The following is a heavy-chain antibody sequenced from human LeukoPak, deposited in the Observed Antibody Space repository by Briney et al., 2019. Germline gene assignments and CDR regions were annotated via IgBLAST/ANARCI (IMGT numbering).Heavy chain of an antibody. D-gene: IGHD6-13*01. Sequence: ASVKVSCKASGFTFTSHDYNWVRQATGQGLEWMGWISAYNGNTNYAQKLQGRVTMTTDTSTSTAYMELRSLRSDDTAVYYCARVLAAAAPGLDYWGQGTLVTVSS. CDR3: ARVLAAAAPGLDY. CDR1: GFTFTSHD. CDR2: ISAYNGNT. J-gene: IGHJ4*02. V-gene: IGHV1-18*01.